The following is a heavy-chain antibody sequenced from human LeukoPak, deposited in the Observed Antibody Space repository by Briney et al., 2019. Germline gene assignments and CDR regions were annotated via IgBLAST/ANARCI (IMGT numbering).Heavy chain of an antibody. Sequence: GGSLRLSCAASGFTFSSYAMHWVRQAPGKGLEWVAVISYDGSNKYYADSVKGRFTISRDNSKNTLYLQMNSLRAEDTAVYYCARGGGYSYGYGYFDYWGQGTLVTVSS. CDR3: ARGGGYSYGYGYFDY. CDR1: GFTFSSYA. V-gene: IGHV3-30*04. CDR2: ISYDGSNK. J-gene: IGHJ4*02. D-gene: IGHD5-18*01.